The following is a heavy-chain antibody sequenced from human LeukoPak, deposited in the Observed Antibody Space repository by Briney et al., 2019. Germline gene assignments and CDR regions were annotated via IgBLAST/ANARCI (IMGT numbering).Heavy chain of an antibody. J-gene: IGHJ5*02. CDR1: GYTFTGYY. D-gene: IGHD6-19*01. V-gene: IGHV1-2*02. Sequence: GASVKVPCKASGYTFTGYYMHWVRQAPGQGLEWMGWINPNSGGTNYAQKFQGRVTMTRDTSISTAYMELSRLRSDDTAVYYCARDLAVAGTGWFDPWGQGTLVTVSS. CDR2: INPNSGGT. CDR3: ARDLAVAGTGWFDP.